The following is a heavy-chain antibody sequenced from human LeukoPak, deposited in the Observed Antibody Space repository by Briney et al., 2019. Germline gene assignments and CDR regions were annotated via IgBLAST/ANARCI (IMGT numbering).Heavy chain of an antibody. CDR1: GASIRSGDYY. V-gene: IGHV4-30-4*01. J-gene: IGHJ3*02. D-gene: IGHD2-15*01. CDR3: ARDCSGGSCYGAFDI. CDR2: IYDSGST. Sequence: SQTLSLTCTVSGASIRSGDYYWSWIRQPPGKGLEWIGYIYDSGSTYYNPSLKSRITISVDTSENRFSLKLSSATATDTAVYYCARDCSGGSCYGAFDIWGQGTMVTVSS.